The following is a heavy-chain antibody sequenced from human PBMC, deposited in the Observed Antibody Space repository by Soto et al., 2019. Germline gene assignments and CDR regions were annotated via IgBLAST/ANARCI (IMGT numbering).Heavy chain of an antibody. V-gene: IGHV3-49*03. Sequence: GGSLRLSCTASGFTFGDYAMSWFRRAPGKGLEWVGFIGSKAYGGTTEYAASVKGRFTISRDDSKSIAHLQMNSLKTEDTAVYYCTRDGDVLRFLEWLYYFDYWGQGTLVTVSS. CDR3: TRDGDVLRFLEWLYYFDY. J-gene: IGHJ4*02. CDR2: IGSKAYGGTT. CDR1: GFTFGDYA. D-gene: IGHD3-3*01.